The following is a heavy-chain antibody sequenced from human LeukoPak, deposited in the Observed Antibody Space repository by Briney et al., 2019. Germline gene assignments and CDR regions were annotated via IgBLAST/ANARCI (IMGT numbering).Heavy chain of an antibody. CDR3: AKVLYVAATSDAFDF. CDR1: GFNFRSYA. Sequence: PGGSLRLSCAASGFNFRSYAMTWVRQAPGKGLEWVSVVDGSGGGTYYADSVKGRFSISRDNSRNTLYMEMKNLRAEDTALYYCAKVLYVAATSDAFDFWGRGTLVTASS. J-gene: IGHJ3*01. V-gene: IGHV3-23*01. D-gene: IGHD2-21*02. CDR2: VDGSGGGT.